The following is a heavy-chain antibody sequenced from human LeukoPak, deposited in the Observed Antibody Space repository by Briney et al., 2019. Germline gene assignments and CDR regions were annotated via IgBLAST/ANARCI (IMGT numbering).Heavy chain of an antibody. CDR1: GFTFSTSG. J-gene: IGHJ4*02. CDR3: AKMTEDDYGDYAGDY. V-gene: IGHV3-23*01. D-gene: IGHD4-17*01. CDR2: ITSGGDTT. Sequence: PGGSLRLSCAASGFTFSTSGMSWVRQAPGKGLDWVSAITSGGDTTYYADSVKGRFTIFRDNSKNTLYLQMNSLRAEDTAVYYCAKMTEDDYGDYAGDYWGQGTLVTVSS.